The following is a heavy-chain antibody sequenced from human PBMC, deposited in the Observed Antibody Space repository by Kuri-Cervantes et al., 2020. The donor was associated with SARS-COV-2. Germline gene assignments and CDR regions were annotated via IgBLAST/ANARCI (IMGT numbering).Heavy chain of an antibody. CDR2: INHSGST. CDR1: GGSFSGYY. Sequence: SETLSLTCAVYGGSFSGYYWSWIRQPPGKGLEWIGEINHSGSTNYNPSLKSRVTISVDTSKNQFSLKLSSVTAADTAVYYCAGTYYDFWSAPRGYYYYGMDVWGQGTTVTVSS. V-gene: IGHV4-34*01. J-gene: IGHJ6*02. CDR3: AGTYYDFWSAPRGYYYYGMDV. D-gene: IGHD3-3*01.